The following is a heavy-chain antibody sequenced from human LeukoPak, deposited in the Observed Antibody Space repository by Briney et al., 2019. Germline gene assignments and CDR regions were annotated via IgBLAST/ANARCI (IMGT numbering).Heavy chain of an antibody. J-gene: IGHJ4*02. Sequence: GESLKISCKGSGYSFTSYWIGWVRQVPGKGLGWMGIIYPGDSDTRYSRSFQGQVTISADKSISTAYLQWSSLKASDTAMYYCARGGRVRYFDWFFDYRGQGTLVTVSS. CDR3: ARGGRVRYFDWFFDY. CDR2: IYPGDSDT. D-gene: IGHD3-9*01. V-gene: IGHV5-51*01. CDR1: GYSFTSYW.